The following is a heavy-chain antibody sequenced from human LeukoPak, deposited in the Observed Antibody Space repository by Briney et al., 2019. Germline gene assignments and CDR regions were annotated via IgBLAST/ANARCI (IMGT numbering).Heavy chain of an antibody. J-gene: IGHJ6*02. V-gene: IGHV4-30-2*01. Sequence: SETLSLTCAVSGGSISSGGYSWSWIRQPPGKGLEWIGYIYHSGSTYYNPSLKSRVTISVDRSKNQFSLKLSSVTAADTAVYYCARAYGSGSYDTYYYGMDVWGQGTTVTVSS. CDR1: GGSISSGGYS. CDR2: IYHSGST. D-gene: IGHD3-10*01. CDR3: ARAYGSGSYDTYYYGMDV.